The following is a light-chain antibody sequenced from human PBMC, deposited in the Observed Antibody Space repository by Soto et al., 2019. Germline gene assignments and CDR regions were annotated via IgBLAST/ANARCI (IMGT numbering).Light chain of an antibody. CDR2: DVS. Sequence: SALTQPASVSGSPGQSITISCTGTSSDVGGYNFVSWYQQHPGKAPKLMIYDVSNRPSGVSNRFSGSRSGNTASLTISGLQAEDEAHYYCSSYTGSTTLVLFGGGTKLTVL. CDR3: SSYTGSTTLVL. CDR1: SSDVGGYNF. V-gene: IGLV2-14*03. J-gene: IGLJ2*01.